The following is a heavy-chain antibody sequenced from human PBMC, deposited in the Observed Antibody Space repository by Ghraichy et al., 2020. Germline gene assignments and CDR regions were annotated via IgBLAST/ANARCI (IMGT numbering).Heavy chain of an antibody. CDR1: GGSISSYY. CDR3: ARSGMATILFDY. D-gene: IGHD5-24*01. CDR2: IYYSGST. V-gene: IGHV4-59*01. J-gene: IGHJ4*02. Sequence: SETLSLTCTVSGGSISSYYWSWIRQPPGKGLEWIGSIYYSGSTNYNPSLKSRVTISVDTSKNQFSLKLSSVTAADTAVYYCARSGMATILFDYWGQGTLVTVSS.